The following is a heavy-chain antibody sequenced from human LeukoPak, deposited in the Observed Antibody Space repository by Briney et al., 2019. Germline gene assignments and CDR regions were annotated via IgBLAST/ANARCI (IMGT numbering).Heavy chain of an antibody. D-gene: IGHD2-8*01. V-gene: IGHV3-53*01. CDR3: AKDPGYCTNGVCYRYFDY. J-gene: IGHJ4*02. Sequence: GGSLRLSCAASGFTVSSNYMSWVRQAPGKGLEWVSVIYSGGSTYYADSVKGRFTISRDNSKNTLYLQMNSLRAEDTAVYYCAKDPGYCTNGVCYRYFDYWGQGTLVTVSS. CDR2: IYSGGST. CDR1: GFTVSSNY.